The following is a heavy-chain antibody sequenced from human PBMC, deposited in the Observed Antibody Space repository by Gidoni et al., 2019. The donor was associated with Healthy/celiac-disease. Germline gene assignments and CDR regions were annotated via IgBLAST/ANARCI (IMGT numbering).Heavy chain of an antibody. V-gene: IGHV3-23*01. Sequence: EVQLLESGGGLVQPGGSLRLSCAASGFTFTSYALSWVRQAPGKGVEWVPAISGSGGSTSYADSVKGRFTISRDNSKNTLYLQRNSLRAEDTAVYYCAPQPPNCSGGSCYSGYPGDYWGQGTLVTVSS. CDR3: APQPPNCSGGSCYSGYPGDY. D-gene: IGHD2-15*01. J-gene: IGHJ4*02. CDR2: ISGSGGST. CDR1: GFTFTSYA.